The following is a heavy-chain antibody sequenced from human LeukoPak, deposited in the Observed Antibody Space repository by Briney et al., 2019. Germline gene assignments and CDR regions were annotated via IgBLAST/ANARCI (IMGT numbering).Heavy chain of an antibody. J-gene: IGHJ5*02. CDR1: GFTFSSYE. V-gene: IGHV3-48*03. Sequence: PGGSLRLSCAASGFTFSSYEMNWVRQAPGKGLEWVSYISSSGSSIYYADSVKGRFTISRDNAKNSLYLQMNSLRAEDTAVYYCARAYCSSTSCYAWESWFDPWGQGTLVTVSS. CDR2: ISSSGSSI. CDR3: ARAYCSSTSCYAWESWFDP. D-gene: IGHD2-2*01.